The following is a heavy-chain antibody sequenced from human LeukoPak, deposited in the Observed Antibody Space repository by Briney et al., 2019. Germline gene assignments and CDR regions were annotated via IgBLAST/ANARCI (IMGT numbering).Heavy chain of an antibody. J-gene: IGHJ5*02. V-gene: IGHV4-34*01. CDR2: INHSGST. CDR3: ARGPPGITGTTGLSGWFDP. Sequence: SETLSLTCAVYGGSFSGYYWSWIRQPPGKGLEWIGEINHSGSTNYNPPLKSRVAISVDTSKNQFSLKLSSVTAADTAVYYCARGPPGITGTTGLSGWFDPWGQGTLVTVSS. CDR1: GGSFSGYY. D-gene: IGHD1-20*01.